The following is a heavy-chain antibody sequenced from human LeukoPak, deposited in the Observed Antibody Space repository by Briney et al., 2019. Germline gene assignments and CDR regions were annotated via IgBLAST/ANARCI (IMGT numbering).Heavy chain of an antibody. CDR3: ARDGRWPDAFDI. Sequence: PSQTLSLTCTVSGGSISSGDYYWSWIRQPPGKGLEWIGYIYYSGSTYYNPSLKSRVTISVDTSKNQFSLKLSSVTAADTAVYYCARDGRWPDAFDIWGQGTMVTASS. CDR2: IYYSGST. D-gene: IGHD4-23*01. J-gene: IGHJ3*02. CDR1: GGSISSGDYY. V-gene: IGHV4-30-4*01.